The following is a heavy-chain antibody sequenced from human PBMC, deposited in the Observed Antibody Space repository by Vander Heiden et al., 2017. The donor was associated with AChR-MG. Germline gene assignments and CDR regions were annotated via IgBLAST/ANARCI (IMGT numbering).Heavy chain of an antibody. V-gene: IGHV3-74*01. J-gene: IGHJ5*02. CDR3: ARGGYDLGGLDKNWFHP. D-gene: IGHD5-12*01. Sequence: EVQLVESGGDLVQPGGSLRLSCAASGFTFSTYWMHWVSQPPGKGLEWVARINSDGIQTDYADSVKGRFTIFRDSARSTLSLQMNSLRADDTAVYYCARGGYDLGGLDKNWFHPWGQGTLVTVSS. CDR1: GFTFSTYW. CDR2: INSDGIQT.